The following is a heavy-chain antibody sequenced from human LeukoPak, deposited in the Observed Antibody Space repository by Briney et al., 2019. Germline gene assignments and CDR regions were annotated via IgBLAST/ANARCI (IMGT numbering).Heavy chain of an antibody. J-gene: IGHJ4*02. CDR1: GGSITTTNFY. Sequence: PSETLSLTCTVSGGSITTTNFYWGWIRQPPGKGLEWIGSVYYSGSTYDNPSLKSRVTISVDTSKNQFSLKLSSVTAADTAVYYCARGATSLSYFDSRGQGTLVTVSS. V-gene: IGHV4-39*07. D-gene: IGHD2/OR15-2a*01. CDR3: ARGATSLSYFDS. CDR2: VYYSGST.